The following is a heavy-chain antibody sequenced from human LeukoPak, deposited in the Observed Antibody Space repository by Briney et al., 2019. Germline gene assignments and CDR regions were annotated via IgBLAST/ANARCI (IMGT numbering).Heavy chain of an antibody. V-gene: IGHV4-39*01. CDR2: IYYSGST. Sequence: SETLSLTCTVSGGSISSSSYYWGWIRQPPGKGLEWIGSIYYSGSTYYNPSLKSRVTISVDTSKNQFSLKLSSVTAADTAVYYCARHEEHGAAAGIDYWGQGTLVTVSS. D-gene: IGHD6-13*01. CDR1: GGSISSSSYY. J-gene: IGHJ4*02. CDR3: ARHEEHGAAAGIDY.